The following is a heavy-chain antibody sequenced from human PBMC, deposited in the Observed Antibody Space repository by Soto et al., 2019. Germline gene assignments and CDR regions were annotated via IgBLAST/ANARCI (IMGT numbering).Heavy chain of an antibody. V-gene: IGHV3-33*01. CDR2: IWYDGSNK. D-gene: IGHD3-16*02. CDR1: GFTFSSYG. J-gene: IGHJ6*03. CDR3: ARRSRGGSYRRDYMDV. Sequence: QVQLVESGGGVVQPGRSLRLSCAASGFTFSSYGMHWVRQAPGKGLEWVAVIWYDGSNKYYADSVKGRFTISRDNSKNTLYLQMNSLRAEDTAVYYCARRSRGGSYRRDYMDVWGKGTTVTVSS.